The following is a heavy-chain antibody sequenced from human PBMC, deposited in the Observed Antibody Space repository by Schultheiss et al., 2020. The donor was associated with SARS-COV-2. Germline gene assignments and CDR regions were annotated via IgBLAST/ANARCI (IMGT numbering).Heavy chain of an antibody. D-gene: IGHD3-3*01. V-gene: IGHV4-39*07. Sequence: SETLSLTCTVSGGSISSSSYYWGWIRQPPGKGLEWIGEINHSGSTNYNPSLKSRVTISVDTSRNQFSLKLSSVTAADTAVYYCARVSYDTLTGYMDVWGKGTTVTVSS. CDR2: INHSGST. CDR1: GGSISSSSYY. CDR3: ARVSYDTLTGYMDV. J-gene: IGHJ6*03.